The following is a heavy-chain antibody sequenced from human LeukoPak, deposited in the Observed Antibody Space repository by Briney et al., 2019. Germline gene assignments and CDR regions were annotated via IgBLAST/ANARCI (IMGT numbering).Heavy chain of an antibody. CDR2: ISSSTIYT. CDR3: ARASGTGSYYAN. CDR1: GFTFSDYY. V-gene: IGHV3-11*05. D-gene: IGHD3-10*01. J-gene: IGHJ4*02. Sequence: PGGSLRLSCAASGFTFSDYYMNWIRQAPGKGLEWVSYISSSTIYTNYADSVKGRFTIFRDNVKNSLYLQMNSLRAEDTAVYYCARASGTGSYYANWGQGTLVTVSS.